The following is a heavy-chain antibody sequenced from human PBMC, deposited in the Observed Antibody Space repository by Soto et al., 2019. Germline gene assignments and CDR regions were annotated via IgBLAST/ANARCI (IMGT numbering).Heavy chain of an antibody. Sequence: EVQLLESGGGLVQPGGSLRLSCAASGFPFTNYAINWVRQAPGKGLEWVSTITGSGGTTYYADSVKGRFTISRDNSKNTLYLQMNSLRAEDTAIYFCAKDRGYSGYRATDFWGQGTLVTVSS. CDR3: AKDRGYSGYRATDF. CDR2: ITGSGGTT. J-gene: IGHJ4*02. CDR1: GFPFTNYA. V-gene: IGHV3-23*01. D-gene: IGHD5-12*01.